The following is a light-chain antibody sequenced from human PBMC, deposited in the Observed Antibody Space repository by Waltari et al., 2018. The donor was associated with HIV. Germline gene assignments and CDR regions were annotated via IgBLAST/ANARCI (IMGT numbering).Light chain of an antibody. CDR2: GSS. J-gene: IGKJ4*01. V-gene: IGKV3-20*01. CDR1: QNVNNKY. CDR3: QQYGNSPLT. Sequence: EIVLTQSPGTLSLSPGERATLSCRASQNVNNKYLAGYQQKPGQTPRLLIFGSSSRATGVPDRCSGSGSGTDFTLTISRLEPEDCAVYYCQQYGNSPLTFGGGTKVEI.